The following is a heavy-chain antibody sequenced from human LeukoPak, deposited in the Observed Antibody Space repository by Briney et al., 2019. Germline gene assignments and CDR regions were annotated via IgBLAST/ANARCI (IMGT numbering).Heavy chain of an antibody. CDR2: IYTSGST. J-gene: IGHJ3*02. CDR3: ARVRYSSGGFDI. V-gene: IGHV4-61*02. CDR1: GGSIXSGSYY. Sequence: LSXXCXVSGGSIXSGSYYWSWLRQPAGTGLEWIGRIYTSGSTNYNPSLKSRVTMSVDTSKNQFSLKLSSVTAADTAVYYCARVRYSSGGFDIWGQGTMVTVSS. D-gene: IGHD6-19*01.